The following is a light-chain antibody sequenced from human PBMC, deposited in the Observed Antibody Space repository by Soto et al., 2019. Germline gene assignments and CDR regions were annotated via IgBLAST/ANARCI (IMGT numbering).Light chain of an antibody. V-gene: IGLV1-40*01. Sequence: KRVTISCTGSSSNIGAGYDVHWYQQLPGTAPKLLIYANSIRPSGVPDRFSGSKSGTSASLAITGLQAEDEADYYCQSYDSSLSGYVFGTGTKVTVL. CDR1: SSNIGAGYD. CDR2: ANS. CDR3: QSYDSSLSGYV. J-gene: IGLJ1*01.